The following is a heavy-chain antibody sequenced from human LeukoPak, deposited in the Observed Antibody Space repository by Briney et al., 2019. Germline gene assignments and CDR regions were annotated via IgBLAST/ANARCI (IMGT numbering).Heavy chain of an antibody. V-gene: IGHV4-39*01. J-gene: IGHJ4*02. D-gene: IGHD6-6*01. CDR1: GGSIGSSSYY. CDR2: IYYSGST. Sequence: SETLSLTCTVSGGSIGSSSYYWGWIRQPPGKGLEWIGSIYYSGSTYYNPSLRSRVTISVDTSKNQFSLKLSSVTAADTAVYYCARLYSSSGFDYWGQGTLVTVPS. CDR3: ARLYSSSGFDY.